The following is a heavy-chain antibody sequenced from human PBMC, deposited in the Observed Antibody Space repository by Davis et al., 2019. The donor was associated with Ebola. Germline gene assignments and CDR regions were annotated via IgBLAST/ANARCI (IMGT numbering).Heavy chain of an antibody. CDR2: INHSGRT. CDR1: GGSFSGYY. D-gene: IGHD3-22*01. Sequence: MPSETLSLTCAVSGGSFSGYYWSCIRQPPGTGLEWIGEINHSGRTNYNPSLKSRVTISVDTSKNQFSLKMSSVTAADTAVYYCAREGRSGYSNWFDPWGQGTLVTVSS. V-gene: IGHV4-34*01. CDR3: AREGRSGYSNWFDP. J-gene: IGHJ5*02.